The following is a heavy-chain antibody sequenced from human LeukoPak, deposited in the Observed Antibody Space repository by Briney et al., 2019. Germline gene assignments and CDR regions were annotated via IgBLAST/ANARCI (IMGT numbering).Heavy chain of an antibody. CDR3: ARWYYDFWSGYYVDY. CDR1: GGAFRGYY. D-gene: IGHD3-3*01. J-gene: IGHJ4*02. Sequence: SGTPSPTCAVYGGAFRGYYWSWIRQPPRKGRGWIGEINHSGSTNYNPSLKSRVTISVDTSKNQFSLKLSSVTAADTAVYYCARWYYDFWSGYYVDYWGQGTLVTVSS. CDR2: INHSGST. V-gene: IGHV4-34*01.